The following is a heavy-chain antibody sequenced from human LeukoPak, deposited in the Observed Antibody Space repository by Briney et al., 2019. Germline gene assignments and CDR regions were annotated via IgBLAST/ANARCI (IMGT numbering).Heavy chain of an antibody. Sequence: SETLSLTCTVSGGSISSYYWSWIRQPAGKGLEWIGRIYTSGSTSYNPSLKSRVTMSVDTSKNQFSLKLSSVTAADTAVYYCARGESYGDYFGAFDIWGQGTMVTVSS. CDR2: IYTSGST. J-gene: IGHJ3*02. CDR1: GGSISSYY. D-gene: IGHD4-17*01. CDR3: ARGESYGDYFGAFDI. V-gene: IGHV4-4*07.